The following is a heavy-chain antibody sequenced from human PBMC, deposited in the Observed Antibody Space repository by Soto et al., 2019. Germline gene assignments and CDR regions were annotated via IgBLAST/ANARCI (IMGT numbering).Heavy chain of an antibody. V-gene: IGHV4-4*07. CDR2: IYSSGST. J-gene: IGHJ5*02. CDR3: ARTLEAAGTENWFDP. CDR1: CGSISSYY. Sequence: SETLSLTFSVSCGSISSYYWSWIRQPAGKGLEWIGRIYSSGSTKYNPSLKSRVIMSVDTSKNQFSLKLYSVTAADTAVYYCARTLEAAGTENWFDPWGQGTLVTVSS. D-gene: IGHD6-13*01.